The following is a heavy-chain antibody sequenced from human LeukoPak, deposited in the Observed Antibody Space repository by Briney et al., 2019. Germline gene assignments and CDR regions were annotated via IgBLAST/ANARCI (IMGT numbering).Heavy chain of an antibody. D-gene: IGHD2-2*01. V-gene: IGHV4-61*02. CDR1: GGSISSGSYY. Sequence: PSETLSLTCTVSGGSISSGSYYWSWIRQPAGKGLEWIGRIYTSGSTNYNPSLKSRVTMSVDTSKNQFSLKLSSVTAADTAVYYCARERYCSSTSCLNWFDPWGQGTLVTVSS. J-gene: IGHJ5*02. CDR2: IYTSGST. CDR3: ARERYCSSTSCLNWFDP.